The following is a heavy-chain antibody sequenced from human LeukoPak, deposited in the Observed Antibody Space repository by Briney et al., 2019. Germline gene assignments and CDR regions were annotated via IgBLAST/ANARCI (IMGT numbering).Heavy chain of an antibody. Sequence: SETLSLTCTVSGGSISSSSYYWGCIRQPPGKGLEWIGSIYYSGSTYYNPSLKSRVTISVDTSKNQFSLKLSSVTAADTAVYYCATKLGPYWYFDLWGRGTLVTVSS. CDR3: ATKLGPYWYFDL. V-gene: IGHV4-39*01. CDR2: IYYSGST. D-gene: IGHD7-27*01. CDR1: GGSISSSSYY. J-gene: IGHJ2*01.